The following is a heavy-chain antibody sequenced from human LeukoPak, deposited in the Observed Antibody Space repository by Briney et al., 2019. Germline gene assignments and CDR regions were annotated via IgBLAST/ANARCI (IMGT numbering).Heavy chain of an antibody. CDR1: GGSFSGYY. CDR3: ARAWDSSGWYPPKQFDY. Sequence: SSETLSLTCAVYGGSFSGYYWSWIRQPPGKGLEWIGEINHSGSTNYNPSLKSRVTISVDTSKNQFSLKLSSVTAADTAVYYCARAWDSSGWYPPKQFDYWGQGTLVTVSS. D-gene: IGHD6-19*01. CDR2: INHSGST. V-gene: IGHV4-34*01. J-gene: IGHJ4*02.